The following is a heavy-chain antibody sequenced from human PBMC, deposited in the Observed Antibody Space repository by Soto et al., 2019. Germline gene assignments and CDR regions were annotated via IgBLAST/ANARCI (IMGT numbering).Heavy chain of an antibody. D-gene: IGHD2-2*01. CDR2: ISYDGSNK. CDR3: AREIVLVPAGPTNYYYYGMDV. J-gene: IGHJ6*02. Sequence: GGPLRVSCAASGFTRGNCAMHWVRQAPGKGLEWVAVISYDGSNKYYADSVKGRFTISRDNSKNTLYLQMNSLRAEDTAVYYCAREIVLVPAGPTNYYYYGMDVWGQGTTVTVS. V-gene: IGHV3-30-3*01. CDR1: GFTRGNCA.